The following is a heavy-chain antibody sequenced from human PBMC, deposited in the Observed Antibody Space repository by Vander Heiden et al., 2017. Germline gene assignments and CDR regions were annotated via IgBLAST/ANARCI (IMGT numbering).Heavy chain of an antibody. J-gene: IGHJ4*02. CDR2: IGGTTSNK. V-gene: IGHV3-23*01. D-gene: IGHD3-10*01. Sequence: EVQQLESGGGLVQPGGSLRLSCAASGFTFSTYAMNWVRQAPGKGLEWVSSIGGTTSNKFYADSVKGRFTISRDNSENTLYLQMNSLRAEDTAVYFCAKARGVIYFDYWGQGALVTVSS. CDR3: AKARGVIYFDY. CDR1: GFTFSTYA.